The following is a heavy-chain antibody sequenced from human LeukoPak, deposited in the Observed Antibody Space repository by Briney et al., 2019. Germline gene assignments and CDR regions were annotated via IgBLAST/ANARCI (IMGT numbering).Heavy chain of an antibody. Sequence: GGSLRLSCETSGFTFSILAMNWFRQTPGKGLEWVPAISGDGDYTGYAGSVKGRFTISRDNSKNTLYLQMNALAAADTATYCAKVGLGRYIVGPTGTWGQGTMVTVSS. CDR3: AKVGLGRYIVGPTGT. CDR2: ISGDGDYT. J-gene: IGHJ3*01. D-gene: IGHD1-26*01. CDR1: GFTFSILA. V-gene: IGHV3-23*01.